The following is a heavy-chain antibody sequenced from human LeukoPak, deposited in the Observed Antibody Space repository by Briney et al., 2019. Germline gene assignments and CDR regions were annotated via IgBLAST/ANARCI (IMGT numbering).Heavy chain of an antibody. J-gene: IGHJ3*02. CDR1: GFTFSSYS. Sequence: PGGSLRLSCAASGFTFSSYSMNWVRQAPGKGLEWVSSISSSSSYIYYADSVKGRFTISRDNAKSSLYLQMNSLRAEDTAVYYCARTLINYDSSGYYAFDAFDIWGQGTMVTVSS. CDR2: ISSSSSYI. D-gene: IGHD3-22*01. V-gene: IGHV3-21*01. CDR3: ARTLINYDSSGYYAFDAFDI.